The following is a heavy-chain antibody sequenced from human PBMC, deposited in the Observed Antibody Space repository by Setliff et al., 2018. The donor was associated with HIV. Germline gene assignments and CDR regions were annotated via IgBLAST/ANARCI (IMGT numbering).Heavy chain of an antibody. D-gene: IGHD6-19*01. CDR1: GDSIRGYY. V-gene: IGHV4-59*08. CDR2: VFYTGFA. CDR3: ASGREAVAGALHFDY. J-gene: IGHJ4*02. Sequence: SETLSLTCTVSGDSIRGYYWSWIRQPPGKGLEWMGYVFYTGFAAYNPSLKSRLTISVDTSKSQFSLTLTSVTAADTAVYYCASGREAVAGALHFDYWGQGPLVTVSS.